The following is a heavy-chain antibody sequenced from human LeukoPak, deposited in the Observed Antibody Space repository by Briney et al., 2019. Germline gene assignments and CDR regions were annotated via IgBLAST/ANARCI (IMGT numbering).Heavy chain of an antibody. D-gene: IGHD6-13*01. CDR1: GFTFSSYA. Sequence: GGSLRLSCSASGFTFSSYAMHWVRQAPGKGLEWVSYISSSGSYTNYADSVKGRFTISRDNAKNSLYLQMNSLRAEDTAVYYCARRASAALKYAFDYWGQGTLVTVSS. CDR3: ARRASAALKYAFDY. J-gene: IGHJ4*02. V-gene: IGHV3-21*05. CDR2: ISSSGSYT.